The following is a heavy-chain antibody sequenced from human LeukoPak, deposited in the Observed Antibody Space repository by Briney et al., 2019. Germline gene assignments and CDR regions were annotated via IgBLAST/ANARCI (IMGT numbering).Heavy chain of an antibody. Sequence: SVKVSCEASGGTFSSYAISWVRQAPGQGLEWMGRIIPIFGTANYAQKFQGRVTITTDESTSTAYMELSSLRSEDTAVYYCASGFGELLEDYFDYWGQGTLVTVSS. V-gene: IGHV1-69*05. D-gene: IGHD3-10*01. J-gene: IGHJ4*02. CDR2: IIPIFGTA. CDR3: ASGFGELLEDYFDY. CDR1: GGTFSSYA.